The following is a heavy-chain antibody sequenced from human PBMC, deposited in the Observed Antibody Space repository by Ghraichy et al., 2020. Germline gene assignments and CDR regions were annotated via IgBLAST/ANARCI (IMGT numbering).Heavy chain of an antibody. Sequence: GGSLRLSCAASGFTVSSNYMTWVRQAPGKGLEWVSVIYSGGSTYYADSVKGRFTISRDNSKNTLYLQMNSLRAEDTAVYYCARGGGYDFWSGYYTPHFDYWGQGTVVTVSS. CDR3: ARGGGYDFWSGYYTPHFDY. J-gene: IGHJ4*02. D-gene: IGHD3-3*01. CDR1: GFTVSSNY. CDR2: IYSGGST. V-gene: IGHV3-53*01.